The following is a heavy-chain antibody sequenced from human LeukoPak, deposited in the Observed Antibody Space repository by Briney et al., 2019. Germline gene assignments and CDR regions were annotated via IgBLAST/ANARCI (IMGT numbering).Heavy chain of an antibody. CDR1: GGSFSGYY. CDR3: ATTSGY. V-gene: IGHV4-34*01. J-gene: IGHJ4*02. CDR2: INYSGST. Sequence: SETLSLTCAVYGGSFSGYYWYWIRQPPGKGLEWIGEINYSGSTNYNPSLKSRVTISAETSKNQFTLKMSSVTAADTAVYYCATTSGYWGQGTLVTVSS. D-gene: IGHD3-10*01.